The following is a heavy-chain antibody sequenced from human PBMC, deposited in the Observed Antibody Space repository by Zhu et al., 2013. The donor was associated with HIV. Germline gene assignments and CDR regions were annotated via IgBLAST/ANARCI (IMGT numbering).Heavy chain of an antibody. CDR3: ARGVREAAAAFAEYFQH. Sequence: QVQLVQSGAEVKKPGASVKVSCKASEYSFTGFYMHWVRQAPGQGLEWMGWINPNSGGTKYAQRFQGRATMTRDTSIRTAYMELSGLRYDDTAVYYCARGVREAAAAFAEYFQHWGQGTLVTVSS. CDR1: EYSFTGFY. V-gene: IGHV1-2*02. J-gene: IGHJ1*01. CDR2: INPNSGGT. D-gene: IGHD6-13*01.